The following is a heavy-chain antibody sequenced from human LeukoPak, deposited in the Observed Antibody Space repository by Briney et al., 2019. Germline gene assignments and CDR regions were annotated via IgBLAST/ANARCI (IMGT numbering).Heavy chain of an antibody. Sequence: GGPLRLSCAASGFTLSSYAMSWVRQAPGKGLEWVSSIGDSGSSTYYADSVKGRFTISRDNSKNTLYLQMNILRAEDTAVYYCAKLPPRVVPSANYYFDYWGQGTLVTVSS. J-gene: IGHJ4*02. CDR3: AKLPPRVVPSANYYFDY. D-gene: IGHD2-2*01. V-gene: IGHV3-23*01. CDR2: IGDSGSST. CDR1: GFTLSSYA.